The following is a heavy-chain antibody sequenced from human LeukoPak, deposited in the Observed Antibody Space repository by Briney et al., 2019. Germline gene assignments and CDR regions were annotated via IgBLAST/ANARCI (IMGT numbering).Heavy chain of an antibody. V-gene: IGHV4-31*03. CDR2: IYYSGST. J-gene: IGHJ2*01. Sequence: PSETLSLTCTVSGGSISSGGYYWSWIRQHPGKGLEWIGYIYYSGSTYYNPSLKSRVTISVDTSKTQFSLKLSSVTAADTAVYYCARSPRYYDSSGYHPYWYFNLWGRGTLVTVSS. D-gene: IGHD3-22*01. CDR3: ARSPRYYDSSGYHPYWYFNL. CDR1: GGSISSGGYY.